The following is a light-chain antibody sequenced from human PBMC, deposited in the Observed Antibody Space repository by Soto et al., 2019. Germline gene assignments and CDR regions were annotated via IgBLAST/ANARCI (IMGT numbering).Light chain of an antibody. CDR2: DAS. CDR3: QQYESLFT. Sequence: QMTQSPSSLSASVGDRVTITCQASQDIRKYLNWYQQKPGKAPKLLIYDASTLETGVPPRFSGSGSGTDFSLTINRLQPEDFATYYCQQYESLFTFGRGTKVDIK. J-gene: IGKJ3*01. CDR1: QDIRKY. V-gene: IGKV1-33*01.